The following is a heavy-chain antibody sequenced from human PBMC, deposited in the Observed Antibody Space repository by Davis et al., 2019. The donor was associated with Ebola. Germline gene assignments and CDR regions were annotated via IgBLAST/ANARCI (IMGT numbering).Heavy chain of an antibody. Sequence: PSETLSLTCTVSGGSISRSPYYWGWIRQPPGKGLEWIGSIFYDGSTYYNPSLKSRVTISVDTSKNQFSLKLSSVTAADTAVYYCASLPDYSWGQGTLVTVSS. V-gene: IGHV4-39*01. J-gene: IGHJ4*02. CDR1: GGSISRSPYY. CDR2: IFYDGST. CDR3: ASLPDYS.